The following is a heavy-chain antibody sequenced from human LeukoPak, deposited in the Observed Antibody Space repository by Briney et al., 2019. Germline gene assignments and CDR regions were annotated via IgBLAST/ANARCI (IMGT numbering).Heavy chain of an antibody. CDR2: MNPNSGNT. J-gene: IGHJ6*02. CDR3: ARGRCIVATIHYYYYGMDV. D-gene: IGHD5-12*01. V-gene: IGHV1-8*01. CDR1: VYTFTSYD. Sequence: ASVKVSCKASVYTFTSYDINWVRQATGQGLEWMGWMNPNSGNTGYAQKFQGRVTMTRNTSISTAYMELSSLRSEDTAVYYCARGRCIVATIHYYYYGMDVWGQGTTVTVSS.